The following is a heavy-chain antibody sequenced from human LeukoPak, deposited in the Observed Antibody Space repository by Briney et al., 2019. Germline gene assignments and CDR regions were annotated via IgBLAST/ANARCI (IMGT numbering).Heavy chain of an antibody. J-gene: IGHJ4*02. CDR3: ARVLHKRNYDSTTYYGY. D-gene: IGHD3-22*01. Sequence: GGSLRLSCAASGFTFSNSGMNWVRQAPGKGLEWVSYISSSSSTIYYADSVKGRFTISRDNAKNSLYLQMNSLRAEDTAVYYCARVLHKRNYDSTTYYGYWGQGTLVTVSS. CDR2: ISSSSSTI. CDR1: GFTFSNSG. V-gene: IGHV3-48*01.